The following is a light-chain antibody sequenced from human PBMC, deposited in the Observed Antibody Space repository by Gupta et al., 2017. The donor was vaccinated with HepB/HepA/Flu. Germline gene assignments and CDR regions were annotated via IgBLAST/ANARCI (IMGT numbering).Light chain of an antibody. CDR3: NSRDSSGNHYV. V-gene: IGLV3-19*01. Sequence: SSELTQDPAVSVALGQTVRITCQGDSLRSYYGSWYQQKAGQAPVLVIYGKNNRPSGIPDRFSGSSLGNTASLIITGAQADDEADYYCNSRDSSGNHYVFGTGTKVTVL. CDR2: GKN. J-gene: IGLJ1*01. CDR1: SLRSYY.